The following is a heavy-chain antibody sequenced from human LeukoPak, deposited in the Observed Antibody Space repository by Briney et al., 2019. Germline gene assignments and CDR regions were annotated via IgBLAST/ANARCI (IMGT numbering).Heavy chain of an antibody. CDR2: ISRDETTK. V-gene: IGHV3-30*18. Sequence: GGSLRLSCAASGFPFSDYGIHWVRQAPGKGLEWLAFISRDETTKNYADSVKGRFTISRDNSKNTLFLQMNNLRAEDTAVYYCTKHDNYRSSGRNYWGQGTLVTVSS. CDR1: GFPFSDYG. D-gene: IGHD3-10*01. CDR3: TKHDNYRSSGRNY. J-gene: IGHJ4*02.